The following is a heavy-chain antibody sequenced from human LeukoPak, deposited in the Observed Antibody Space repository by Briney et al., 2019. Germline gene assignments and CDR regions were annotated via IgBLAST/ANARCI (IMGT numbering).Heavy chain of an antibody. Sequence: GGSLRLSCAASGFTFSSYAMHWVRQAPGKGLEWVAVISYDGSNKYYADSVKGRFTISRDNSKNTLYLQKNSLRAEDTAVYYCARDRGSDGDLNFDYWGQGTLVTVSS. D-gene: IGHD4-17*01. CDR2: ISYDGSNK. V-gene: IGHV3-30*04. CDR1: GFTFSSYA. CDR3: ARDRGSDGDLNFDY. J-gene: IGHJ4*02.